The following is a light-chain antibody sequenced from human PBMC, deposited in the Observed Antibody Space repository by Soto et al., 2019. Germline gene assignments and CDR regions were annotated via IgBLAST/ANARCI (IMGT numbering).Light chain of an antibody. J-gene: IGLJ1*01. CDR3: SSSAGSNKG. CDR2: EVT. Sequence: QSVLIQPSSPSGTPVQSVTISCTGTSSDVGGYNYVSWFQQHPGKVPKLMSYEVTTRPSGVPDRFSGSKSDNSASLTVSALQAEDAADDYCSSSAGSNKGFGTGTKVT. V-gene: IGLV2-8*01. CDR1: SSDVGGYNY.